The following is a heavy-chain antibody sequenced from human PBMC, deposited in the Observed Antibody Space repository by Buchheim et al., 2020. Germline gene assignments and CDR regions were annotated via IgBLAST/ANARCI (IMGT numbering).Heavy chain of an antibody. V-gene: IGHV3-7*01. Sequence: EVQLVESGGGLVQPGGSLRRSCAASGFTFSSYWMSWVRQAPGKGREWVANIKQDGSEKYYVDSVKGRFTISRANAKNSLYLPMTSLRAEDTAVYYCARDTLYYDFWSGYYRNKGFDYLGQGTL. CDR1: GFTFSSYW. D-gene: IGHD3-3*01. CDR3: ARDTLYYDFWSGYYRNKGFDY. CDR2: IKQDGSEK. J-gene: IGHJ4*02.